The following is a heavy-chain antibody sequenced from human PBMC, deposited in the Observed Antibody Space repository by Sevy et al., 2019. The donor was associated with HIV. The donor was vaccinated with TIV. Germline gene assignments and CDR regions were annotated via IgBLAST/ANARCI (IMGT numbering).Heavy chain of an antibody. CDR2: IGTLGDT. Sequence: GGSLRLSCAGYGFSFSDFDMHWVRHPTGKSLEWISSIGTLGDTFYADSVKGRFTISRDNAKSSLYLQMSNLRAGDTALYYCVRGLQTHCDRTACPLDHWGQGTLVTVSS. V-gene: IGHV3-13*01. CDR3: VRGLQTHCDRTACPLDH. J-gene: IGHJ4*02. D-gene: IGHD2-21*01. CDR1: GFSFSDFD.